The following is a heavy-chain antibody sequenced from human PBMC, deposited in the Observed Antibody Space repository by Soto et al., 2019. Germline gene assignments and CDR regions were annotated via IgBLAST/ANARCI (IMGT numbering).Heavy chain of an antibody. CDR1: GDSISSGNKY. CDR3: DRVPSQLDYYYAMDV. J-gene: IGHJ6*02. V-gene: IGHV4-30-4*01. D-gene: IGHD2-2*01. CDR2: IFSIGTT. Sequence: PSETLSLTCTVSGDSISSGNKYWSWILQPPRKGLEWILYIFSIGTTYYNPSLKSRLTMSLDASQNQFSLKLNSLTDADTAVYFCDRVPSQLDYYYAMDVWGQGTTVTVSS.